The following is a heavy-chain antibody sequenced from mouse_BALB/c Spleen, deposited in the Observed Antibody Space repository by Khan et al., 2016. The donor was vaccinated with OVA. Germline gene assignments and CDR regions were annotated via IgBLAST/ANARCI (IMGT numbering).Heavy chain of an antibody. J-gene: IGHJ4*01. CDR3: ARPPYFSYTLDY. Sequence: VQLQESGPELKKPGETVKISCKASGYTFTNYGMNWVKQFPGKALKWMGWINTYTGEPTYADDFKGRFAFSLETSATTAYLQINNLKNEDTATYFCARPPYFSYTLDYWGQGTSVTVSS. CDR2: INTYTGEP. D-gene: IGHD2-10*01. CDR1: GYTFTNYG. V-gene: IGHV9-3-1*01.